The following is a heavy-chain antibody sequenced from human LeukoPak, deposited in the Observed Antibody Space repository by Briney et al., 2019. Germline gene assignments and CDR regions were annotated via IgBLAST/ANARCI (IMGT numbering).Heavy chain of an antibody. CDR1: GYTFTGYY. CDR2: INPSSGGT. Sequence: GASVKVSCKASGYTFTGYYVHWVRQAPGQGLEWMGWINPSSGGTNYAQKFQGRVTMTGDTSISTAYMELSRLSSDDTAVYFCAGRPDTSMVAIFDYWGQGTLVTVSS. D-gene: IGHD5-18*01. CDR3: AGRPDTSMVAIFDY. J-gene: IGHJ4*02. V-gene: IGHV1-2*02.